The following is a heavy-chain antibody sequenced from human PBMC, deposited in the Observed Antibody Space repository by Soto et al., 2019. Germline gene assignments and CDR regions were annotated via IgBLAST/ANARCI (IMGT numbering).Heavy chain of an antibody. Sequence: LTGDSPGDNDSRCRASPSYIRQYPSRGLEWLGRTYYRSKWYNDYAVSVKSRITINPDTSKNQFSLQLNSVTPEDTAVYYCATSRYGMAFWGQRTTVIVSS. V-gene: IGHV6-1*01. CDR3: ATSRYGMAF. CDR2: TYYRSKWYN. CDR1: GDNDSRCRAS. J-gene: IGHJ6*02.